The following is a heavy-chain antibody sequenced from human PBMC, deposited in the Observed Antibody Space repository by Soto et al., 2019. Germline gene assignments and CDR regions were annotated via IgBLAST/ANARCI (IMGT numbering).Heavy chain of an antibody. V-gene: IGHV4-59*01. J-gene: IGHJ6*02. CDR1: GGSINSYY. CDR3: AREDSDYYYGIDV. CDR2: IYYSGST. Sequence: SETLSLTCTVSGGSINSYYWSWIRQPPGKGLEWIGYIYYSGSTNYNPSLKSRVTISVDTSKNQFSLKLSSVTAADTAVYYCAREDSDYYYGIDVWGQGTTVTVSS.